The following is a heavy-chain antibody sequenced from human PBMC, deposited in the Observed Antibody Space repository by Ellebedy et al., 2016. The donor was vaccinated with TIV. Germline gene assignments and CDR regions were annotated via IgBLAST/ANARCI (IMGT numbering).Heavy chain of an antibody. V-gene: IGHV3-30*16. CDR3: ARDQWSFGDNYYYCMDV. Sequence: PGGSLRLSCAPPGFTFRTYAMHWVRQAPGKGLEWVALVSYGGNDEYYADSLKGRFTISRDNSKSTLYLQMNSLRPEDTAIYNCARDQWSFGDNYYYCMDVWGQGTMVTVSS. D-gene: IGHD2-21*02. J-gene: IGHJ6*02. CDR2: VSYGGNDE. CDR1: GFTFRTYA.